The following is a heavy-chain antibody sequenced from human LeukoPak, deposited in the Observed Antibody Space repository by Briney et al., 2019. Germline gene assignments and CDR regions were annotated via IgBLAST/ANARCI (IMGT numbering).Heavy chain of an antibody. CDR1: GYTFTTYG. V-gene: IGHV1-18*01. CDR3: ARELSSTSCYDY. D-gene: IGHD2-2*01. Sequence: ASVKVSCKASGYTFTTYGISWVRQAPGQGLEWMGWISAYNGNTNYAQKFQGRVTMTTDTATSTAYTELRSLRSDDTAVYYCARELSSTSCYDYWGQGTLVTVSS. J-gene: IGHJ4*02. CDR2: ISAYNGNT.